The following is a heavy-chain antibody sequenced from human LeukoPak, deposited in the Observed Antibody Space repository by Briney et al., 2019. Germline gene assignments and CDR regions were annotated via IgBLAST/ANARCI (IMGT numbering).Heavy chain of an antibody. CDR2: ISYDGSNK. CDR1: GFTFSSYA. CDR3: ARLHGAYPFDY. D-gene: IGHD4/OR15-4a*01. Sequence: GGSLRLSCAASGFTFSSYAMHWVRQAPGKGLEWVAVISYDGSNKYYADSVKGRFTTSRDNAKNSVFLQMNSLRAEDTAVYYCARLHGAYPFDYWGQGTLVTVSS. J-gene: IGHJ4*02. V-gene: IGHV3-30*04.